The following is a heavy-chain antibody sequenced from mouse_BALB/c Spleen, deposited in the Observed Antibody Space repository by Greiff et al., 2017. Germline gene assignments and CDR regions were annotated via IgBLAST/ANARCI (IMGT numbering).Heavy chain of an antibody. V-gene: IGHV5-6-5*01. CDR2: ISSGGST. J-gene: IGHJ2*01. CDR1: GFTFSSYA. CDR3: ARGRGYGNSLDY. Sequence: EVNVVESGGGLVKPGGSLKLSCAASGFTFSSYAMSWVRQTPEKRLEWVASISSGGSTYYPDSVKGRFTISRDNARNILYLQMSSLRSEDTAMYYCARGRGYGNSLDYWGQGTTLTVSS. D-gene: IGHD2-1*01.